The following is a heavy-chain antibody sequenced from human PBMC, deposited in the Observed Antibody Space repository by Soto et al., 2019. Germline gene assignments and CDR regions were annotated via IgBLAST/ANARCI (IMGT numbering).Heavy chain of an antibody. CDR3: AGVDSINYLFNY. Sequence: QLQLQESGSGLVKPSQTLSLTCAVSGGSISSGDYSWSWLRQPPGKGLEWIGYIYHSGSAYYNPSLKSRVTISVDRSKNQFSLKLSSVTAADTAVYYCAGVDSINYLFNYWGQGMLVTVSS. J-gene: IGHJ4*02. CDR1: GGSISSGDYS. CDR2: IYHSGSA. D-gene: IGHD3-22*01. V-gene: IGHV4-30-2*01.